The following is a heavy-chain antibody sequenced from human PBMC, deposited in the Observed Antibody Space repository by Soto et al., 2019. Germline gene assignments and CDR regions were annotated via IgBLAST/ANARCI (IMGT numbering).Heavy chain of an antibody. CDR1: GGTFSSYT. CDR2: IIPILGIA. J-gene: IGHJ4*02. V-gene: IGHV1-69*02. D-gene: IGHD1-26*01. CDR3: ASNGRYYFDY. Sequence: QVQLVQSGAEVKKPGSSVKVSCKASGGTFSSYTISWVRQAPGQGLEWMGRIIPILGIANYAQKFQGRVMITADKSTSTAYMELSSLRSEDTAVYYCASNGRYYFDYWGQGTLVTVSS.